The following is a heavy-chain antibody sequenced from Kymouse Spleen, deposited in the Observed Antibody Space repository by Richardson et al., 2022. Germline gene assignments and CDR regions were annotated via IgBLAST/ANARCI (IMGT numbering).Heavy chain of an antibody. CDR3: ARDRIAARPENYYYGMDV. Sequence: QVQLQESGPGLVKPSETLSLTCTVSGGSVSSGSYYWSWIRQPPGKGLEWIGYIYYSGSTNYNPSLKSRVTISVDTSKNQFSLKLSSVTAADTAVYYCARDRIAARPENYYYGMDVWGQGTTVTVSS. D-gene: IGHD6-6*01. CDR2: IYYSGST. CDR1: GGSVSSGSYY. V-gene: IGHV4-61*01. J-gene: IGHJ6*02.